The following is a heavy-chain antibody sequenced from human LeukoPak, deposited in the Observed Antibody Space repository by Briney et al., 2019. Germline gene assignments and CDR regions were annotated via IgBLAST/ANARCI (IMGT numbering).Heavy chain of an antibody. Sequence: GGSLRLSCAASGFTFSNSAMSWVRQAPGKGLEWVSIISGSGDNTYYTDSVKGRFTISRDNSRNTLYLQMNSLRAEDTAIYYCAKNRGISSGFFDYWGQGSLVTVSS. J-gene: IGHJ4*02. CDR2: ISGSGDNT. V-gene: IGHV3-23*01. CDR1: GFTFSNSA. D-gene: IGHD6-6*01. CDR3: AKNRGISSGFFDY.